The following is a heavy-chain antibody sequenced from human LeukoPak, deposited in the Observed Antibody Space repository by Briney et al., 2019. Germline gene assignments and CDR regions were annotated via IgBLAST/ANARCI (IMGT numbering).Heavy chain of an antibody. CDR2: IYSGGST. CDR1: GFTVSSNY. CDR3: ARGSSWYYFDY. V-gene: IGHV3-53*01. D-gene: IGHD6-13*01. J-gene: IGHJ4*02. Sequence: GGSLRLSCAASGFTVSSNYMSWVRQAPGKGLEWVSVIYSGGSTYYADSVKGRFTISRDNTKNTLYLQMNSLRAEDTAVYYCARGSSWYYFDYWGQGTLVTVSS.